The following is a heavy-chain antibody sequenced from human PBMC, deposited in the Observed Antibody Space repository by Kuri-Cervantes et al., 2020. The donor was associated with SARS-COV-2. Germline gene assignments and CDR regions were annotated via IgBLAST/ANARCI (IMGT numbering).Heavy chain of an antibody. CDR3: ARDNWNYPSHDAFDI. D-gene: IGHD1-7*01. V-gene: IGHV1-69*05. Sequence: SVKVSCKASGGTFSSYAISWVRQAPGQGLEWMGGIIPIFGTANYAQKFQGRVTITTDESTSTAYMELSSLRSEDTAVYYCARDNWNYPSHDAFDIWGQGTMVTCSS. J-gene: IGHJ3*02. CDR2: IIPIFGTA. CDR1: GGTFSSYA.